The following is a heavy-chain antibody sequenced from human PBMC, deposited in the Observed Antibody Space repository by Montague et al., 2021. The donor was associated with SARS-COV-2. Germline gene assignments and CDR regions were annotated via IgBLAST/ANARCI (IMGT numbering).Heavy chain of an antibody. V-gene: IGHV3-30*04. CDR3: ARFETSKFYSSGVDV. D-gene: IGHD2-15*01. J-gene: IGHJ6*02. CDR2: ISYDGSNK. CDR1: GFTFSSYA. Sequence: SLRLSCAASGFTFSSYAMHWVRQAPGKGLEWVAVISYDGSNKYYADSVKGRFTISRDNSKNTLYLQMNSLRAGDTAVYYCARFETSKFYSSGVDVWGQGTTVTVSS.